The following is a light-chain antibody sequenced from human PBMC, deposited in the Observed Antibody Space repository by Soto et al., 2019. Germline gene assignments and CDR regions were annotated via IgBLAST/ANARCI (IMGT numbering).Light chain of an antibody. CDR1: QSVSSN. V-gene: IGKV3-20*01. J-gene: IGKJ3*01. Sequence: EIVMTQSPATLSVSPGERATLSCRASQSVSSNLAWYQQKPGQAPRLLIYGASTRATGIPDRFRGSGSGTDFTLTISRLEPEDFAVYYCQQYGSSSFTFGPGTKVDIK. CDR3: QQYGSSSFT. CDR2: GAS.